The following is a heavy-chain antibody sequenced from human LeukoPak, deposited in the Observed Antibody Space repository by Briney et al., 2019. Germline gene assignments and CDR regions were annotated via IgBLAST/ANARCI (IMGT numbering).Heavy chain of an antibody. CDR3: ARGSSSVAARNNWFDP. Sequence: GGSLRLSCAASGFTFSSYSMLWVRQAPGKGLEWVSYISSSSSTIYYADSVKGRFTISRDNAKNSLYLQMNTLRAEDTAVYYCARGSSSVAARNNWFDPWGQGTLVTVSS. CDR2: ISSSSSTI. V-gene: IGHV3-48*01. D-gene: IGHD6-6*01. CDR1: GFTFSSYS. J-gene: IGHJ5*02.